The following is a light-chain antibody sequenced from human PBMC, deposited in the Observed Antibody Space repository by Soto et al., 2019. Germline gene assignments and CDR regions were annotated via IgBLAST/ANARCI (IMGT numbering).Light chain of an antibody. CDR2: EVS. V-gene: IGLV2-8*01. Sequence: QSVLTQPPSASGSPEQSVTISCTGTSSDVGGYNYVSWYQQHPGKAPKLMISEVSKRPSGVPDRFSGSNSGNTASLTVSGLQAEDEADYYCSSFAGNNNLVFGGGTKLTVL. CDR1: SSDVGGYNY. J-gene: IGLJ2*01. CDR3: SSFAGNNNLV.